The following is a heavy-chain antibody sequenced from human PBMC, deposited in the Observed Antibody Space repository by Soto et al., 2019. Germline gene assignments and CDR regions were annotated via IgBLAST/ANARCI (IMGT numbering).Heavy chain of an antibody. Sequence: WPQHDTGKGLEWMGWMNPNSGNTGYAQKFQGRVTMTRNTSISTAYMELSSLRSEDTAVYYCAATNYYDSSGPIDYWGQGTLVTVSS. CDR3: AATNYYDSSGPIDY. V-gene: IGHV1-8*01. J-gene: IGHJ4*02. CDR2: MNPNSGNT. D-gene: IGHD3-22*01.